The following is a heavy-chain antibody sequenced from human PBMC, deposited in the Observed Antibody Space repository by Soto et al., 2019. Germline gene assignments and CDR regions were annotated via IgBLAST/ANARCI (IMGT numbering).Heavy chain of an antibody. CDR3: ARAGSYYYGSGPSTRAFDI. Sequence: QVQLVQSGAEVKKPGASVKVSCKASGYTFTGYYMHWVRQAPGQGLEWMGWINPNSGGTNYAQKFQGWVTMTRDTSISTAYMELSRLRSDDTAVYYCARAGSYYYGSGPSTRAFDIWGQGTMVTVSS. V-gene: IGHV1-2*04. J-gene: IGHJ3*02. CDR1: GYTFTGYY. CDR2: INPNSGGT. D-gene: IGHD3-10*01.